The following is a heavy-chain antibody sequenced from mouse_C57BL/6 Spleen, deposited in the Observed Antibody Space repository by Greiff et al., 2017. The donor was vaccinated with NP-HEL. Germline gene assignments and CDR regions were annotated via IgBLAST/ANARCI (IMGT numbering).Heavy chain of an antibody. Sequence: EVKLEESGGGLVKPGGSLKLSCAASGFTFSSYAMSWVRQTPEKRLEWVATISDGGSYTYYPDNVKGRFTISRDNAKNNLYLQMSHLKSEDTAMYYCARDRDSSGPFAYWGQGTLVTVSA. J-gene: IGHJ3*01. D-gene: IGHD3-2*02. V-gene: IGHV5-4*01. CDR3: ARDRDSSGPFAY. CDR2: ISDGGSYT. CDR1: GFTFSSYA.